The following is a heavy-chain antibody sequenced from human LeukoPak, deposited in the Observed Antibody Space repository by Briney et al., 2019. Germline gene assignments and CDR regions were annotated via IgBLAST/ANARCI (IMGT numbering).Heavy chain of an antibody. CDR1: GFTFSDYY. D-gene: IGHD3-10*01. CDR3: ARGRLRGSGSNNWFDP. V-gene: IGHV3-11*01. Sequence: PGGSLRLSCAASGFTFSDYYMSWIRQAPGKGLEWVSYISSSGSTIYYADSVKGRFTIFRDNAKNSLYLQMNSLRAEDTAVYYCARGRLRGSGSNNWFDPWGQGTLVTVSS. J-gene: IGHJ5*02. CDR2: ISSSGSTI.